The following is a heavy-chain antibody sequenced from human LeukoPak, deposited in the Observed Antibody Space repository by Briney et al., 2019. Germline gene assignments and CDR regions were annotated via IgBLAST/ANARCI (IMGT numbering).Heavy chain of an antibody. CDR1: GGSFSGYY. D-gene: IGHD2-15*01. CDR3: ARAYSVYYYYYYMDV. Sequence: SETLSLTCAVYGGSFSGYYWSWIRQPPGKGLEWIGEINHSGSTNYNPSLKSRVTISVDTSKNQFSLKLSSVTAADTAVYYCARAYSVYYYYYYMDVWGKGTTVTVSS. V-gene: IGHV4-34*01. CDR2: INHSGST. J-gene: IGHJ6*03.